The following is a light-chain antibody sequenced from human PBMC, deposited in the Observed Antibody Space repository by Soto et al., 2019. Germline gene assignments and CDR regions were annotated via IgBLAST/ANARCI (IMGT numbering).Light chain of an antibody. V-gene: IGKV1-39*01. J-gene: IGKJ3*01. CDR2: AAS. CDR1: QSISNY. Sequence: DIQLTQSPSSLSASVGDRVTITCRESQSISNYLNWYQQKPGKAPKLLIYAASSLQSGVPSRFSGSGSGTDFTLTISSLQPEDFATYSCQQSYTTLFTFGPGTNVDI. CDR3: QQSYTTLFT.